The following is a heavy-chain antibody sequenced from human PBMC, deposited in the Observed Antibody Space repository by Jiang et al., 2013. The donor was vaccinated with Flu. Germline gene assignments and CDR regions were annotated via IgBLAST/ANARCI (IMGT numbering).Heavy chain of an antibody. CDR3: ASPRWGY. D-gene: IGHD1-26*01. CDR1: RFTLSSYW. Sequence: QLVEVWGEAWSRPGGSLRLSCVASRFTLSSYWVTWVRQAPGKGLEWVASIKEDGTEKYYADSVKGRFTISRDNAKNSVFLQLNTLRVEDTAVYYCASPRWGYWGQGSLVTVSS. CDR2: IKEDGTEK. V-gene: IGHV3-7*01. J-gene: IGHJ4*02.